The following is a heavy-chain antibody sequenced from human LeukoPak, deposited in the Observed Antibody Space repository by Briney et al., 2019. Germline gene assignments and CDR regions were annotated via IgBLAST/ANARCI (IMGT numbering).Heavy chain of an antibody. J-gene: IGHJ6*04. Sequence: GGSLRLSCAASGFTFSDYTIHWVRQAPGKRLQSVSAITSNGAYTHYADSVKGRFTISRDNSRNAVFLQMGGLRIEDMAVYYCARMKMGASVSTSTLPYRAVGGTGTPVTVSS. CDR2: ITSNGAYT. CDR3: ARMKMGASVSTSTLPYRAV. CDR1: GFTFSDYT. D-gene: IGHD1-26*01. V-gene: IGHV3-64*02.